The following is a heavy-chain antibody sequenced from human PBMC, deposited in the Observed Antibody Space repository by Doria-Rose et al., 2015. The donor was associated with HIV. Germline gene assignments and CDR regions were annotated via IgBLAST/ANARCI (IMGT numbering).Heavy chain of an antibody. CDR2: IISDDER. CDR3: ARIKSSRWYHKYYFDF. V-gene: IGHV2-26*01. J-gene: IGHJ4*02. D-gene: IGHD6-13*01. Sequence: QVTLKESSPVLVKPTETLTLTCTVSGVSLSSPGMGVSWIRQPPGKALEWLANIISDDERSYKTYLKSRLTISRGTSKSQVVLTMTDMDPVDTATYYCARIKSSRWYHKYYFDFWGQGSLVIVSA. CDR1: GVSLSSPGMG.